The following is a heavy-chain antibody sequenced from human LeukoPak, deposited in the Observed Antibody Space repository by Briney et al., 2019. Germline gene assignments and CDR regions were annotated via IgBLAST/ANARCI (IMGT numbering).Heavy chain of an antibody. CDR3: ATEVLGYSFGNY. Sequence: GGSLRLSCAASGFTFSDAWMACVRQAPGKGLDLLGHIKSKTDGETTDYAAPVKGRFTISRDDSQATLYLQMNCLKTEDTAVYYCATEVLGYSFGNYWGQGTLVTVSS. CDR2: IKSKTDGETT. D-gene: IGHD5-18*01. J-gene: IGHJ4*02. CDR1: GFTFSDAW. V-gene: IGHV3-15*01.